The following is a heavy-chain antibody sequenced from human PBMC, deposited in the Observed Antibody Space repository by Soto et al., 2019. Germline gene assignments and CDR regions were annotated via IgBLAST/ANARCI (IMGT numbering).Heavy chain of an antibody. J-gene: IGHJ5*02. CDR2: INQDGSGR. CDR3: AAIDHRSDS. Sequence: PGGSLRLSCAASGVVFSNYWVSWVRRAPGKGLEWLANINQDGSGRFHADSVKGRFTISRDNAENSLYLQMNGLRVEDTAVYYCAAIDHRSDSWGQGTLVIGSS. D-gene: IGHD2-2*02. CDR1: GVVFSNYW. V-gene: IGHV3-7*01.